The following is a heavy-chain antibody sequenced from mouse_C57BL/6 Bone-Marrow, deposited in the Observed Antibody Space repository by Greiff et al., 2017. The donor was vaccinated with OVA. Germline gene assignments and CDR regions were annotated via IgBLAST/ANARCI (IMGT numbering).Heavy chain of an antibody. CDR2: IFPGSGST. V-gene: IGHV1-75*01. D-gene: IGHD4-1*01. CDR1: GYTFTDYY. J-gene: IGHJ2*01. Sequence: VQLQQSGPELVKPGASVKISCKASGYTFTDYYINWVKQRPGQGLEWIGWIFPGSGSTYYNEKFKGKATLTVDKSSSTAAMLLSSLTSEDSAVYFCARELGRRGYYFDYWGQGTTLTVSS. CDR3: ARELGRRGYYFDY.